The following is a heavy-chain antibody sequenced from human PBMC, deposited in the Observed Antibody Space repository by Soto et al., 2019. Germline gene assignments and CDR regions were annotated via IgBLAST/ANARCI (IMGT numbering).Heavy chain of an antibody. Sequence: GGSLRLSFAASGFPFSSFEMNWVRQATGKGLEWVSYIGSSGTAIYYADSLKGRFTISRDNAKNSLYLQMNSLRVEDKAVYYCTTSATMIYWGQGTLVTVSS. CDR2: IGSSGTAI. J-gene: IGHJ4*02. D-gene: IGHD3-16*01. CDR1: GFPFSSFE. CDR3: TTSATMIY. V-gene: IGHV3-48*03.